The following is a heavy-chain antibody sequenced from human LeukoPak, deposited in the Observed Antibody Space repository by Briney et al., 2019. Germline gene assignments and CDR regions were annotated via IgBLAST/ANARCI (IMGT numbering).Heavy chain of an antibody. CDR1: GFTFSSYA. J-gene: IGHJ4*02. Sequence: QSGGSLRLSCAASGFTFSSYAMHWVRQAPGKGLEWVAVISYDGSNKYYADSVKGRFTISRDNSKNTLYLQMNSLRAEDTAVYYCARPFGEYWYMVAYFDYWGQGTLVTVSS. V-gene: IGHV3-30*04. CDR3: ARPFGEYWYMVAYFDY. D-gene: IGHD3-10*01. CDR2: ISYDGSNK.